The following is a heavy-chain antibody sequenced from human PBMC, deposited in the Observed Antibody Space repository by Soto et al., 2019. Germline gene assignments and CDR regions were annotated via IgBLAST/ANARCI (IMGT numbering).Heavy chain of an antibody. V-gene: IGHV5-10-1*01. J-gene: IGHJ5*02. CDR1: GYSFTSYW. Sequence: GESLKISCKGSGYSFTSYWISWARQMPGKGLEWMGRIDPSDSYTNYSPSFQGHVTISADKSISTAYLQWSSLKASDTAMYYCATGRYNWNQNWFDPWGQGTLVTVSS. CDR3: ATGRYNWNQNWFDP. D-gene: IGHD1-20*01. CDR2: IDPSDSYT.